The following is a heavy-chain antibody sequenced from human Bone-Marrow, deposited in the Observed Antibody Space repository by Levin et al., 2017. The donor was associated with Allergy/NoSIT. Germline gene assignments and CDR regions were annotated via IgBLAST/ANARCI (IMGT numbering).Heavy chain of an antibody. D-gene: IGHD1-1*01. CDR3: ARAGYNDYRVPYYAMDL. J-gene: IGHJ6*02. V-gene: IGHV3-33*01. Sequence: GGSLRLSCAASGFTFRIYGMHWVRQAPGKGLTWVAFIWNDGTNKYYADSVEGRFTISRDNSKNTVSLQMNSLVAEDAGVYYCARAGYNDYRVPYYAMDLWGQGATVTVTS. CDR2: IWNDGTNK. CDR1: GFTFRIYG.